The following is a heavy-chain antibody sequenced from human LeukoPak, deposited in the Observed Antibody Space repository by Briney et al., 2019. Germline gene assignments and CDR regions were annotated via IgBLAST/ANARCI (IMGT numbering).Heavy chain of an antibody. J-gene: IGHJ4*02. Sequence: PSETLSLTCTVSGGSISSGSYYWSWIRQPAGKGLEWIGRIYTSGSTNYNPSLKSRVTISVDTSKNQFSLKLSSVTAADTAVYYCARHEGYITIFGVVPSPSFDYWGQGTLVTVSS. D-gene: IGHD3-3*01. CDR3: ARHEGYITIFGVVPSPSFDY. V-gene: IGHV4-61*02. CDR1: GGSISSGSYY. CDR2: IYTSGST.